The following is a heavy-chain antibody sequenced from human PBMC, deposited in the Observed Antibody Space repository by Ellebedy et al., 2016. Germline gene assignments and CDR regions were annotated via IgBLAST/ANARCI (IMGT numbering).Heavy chain of an antibody. D-gene: IGHD3-10*01. CDR3: GRGYYYYYMDV. V-gene: IGHV1-69*13. J-gene: IGHJ6*03. Sequence: SAKVSCXASAGTFSSYAISWVRQAPGQGLEWMGGIIPIFGTANYAQKFQGRVTITADESTSTAYMELRSLRSEDTAVYYCGRGYYYYYMDVWGKGTTVTVSS. CDR1: AGTFSSYA. CDR2: IIPIFGTA.